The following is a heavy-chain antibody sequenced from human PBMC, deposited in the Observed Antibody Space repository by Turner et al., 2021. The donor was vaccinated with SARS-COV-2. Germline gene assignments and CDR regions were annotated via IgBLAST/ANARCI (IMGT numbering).Heavy chain of an antibody. Sequence: QVQLVQSWAEVKKPADSVQVSCKAAGYTFSAYHTHWVRQAPGQGLEWMGWINPNSGGTNYAQNFQCRVTMTRNTSISTAYMELSRLRSYDTAVYYCARGLRDFDYWGQGTLVTVSS. CDR1: GYTFSAYH. V-gene: IGHV1-2*02. D-gene: IGHD3-10*01. CDR2: INPNSGGT. J-gene: IGHJ4*02. CDR3: ARGLRDFDY.